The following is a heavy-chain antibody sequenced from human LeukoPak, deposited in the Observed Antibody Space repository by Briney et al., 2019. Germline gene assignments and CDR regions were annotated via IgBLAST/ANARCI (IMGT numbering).Heavy chain of an antibody. CDR2: IRYDGTNK. V-gene: IGHV3-30*02. D-gene: IGHD6-19*01. J-gene: IGHJ4*02. Sequence: GGSLRRSCEVSGIIFSGYGIHWVGQAPGKGLEWVAFIRYDGTNKYYADSVKGRFTISRDNSNNTLYLQMNSLRVEDTAVYYCAKVGSGWYGVDYWGQGTLVTVSS. CDR3: AKVGSGWYGVDY. CDR1: GIIFSGYG.